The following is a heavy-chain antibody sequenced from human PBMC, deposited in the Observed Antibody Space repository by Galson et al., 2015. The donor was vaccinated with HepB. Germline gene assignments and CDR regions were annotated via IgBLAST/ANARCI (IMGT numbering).Heavy chain of an antibody. CDR3: ARVYYHIGRVPFDV. J-gene: IGHJ3*01. CDR1: GFTFSDHY. V-gene: IGHV3-72*01. Sequence: SLRLSCAASGFTFSDHYMDWVRQAPGKGLEWVGRIRNKANSYTTEYAASVKGRFTISRDDSKNSLYLQMNSLKTEDTAVYYCARVYYHIGRVPFDVWGQGTMVTVSS. D-gene: IGHD3-22*01. CDR2: IRNKANSYTT.